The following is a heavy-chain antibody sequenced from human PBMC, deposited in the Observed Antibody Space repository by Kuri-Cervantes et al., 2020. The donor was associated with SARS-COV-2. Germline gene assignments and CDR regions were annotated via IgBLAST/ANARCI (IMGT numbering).Heavy chain of an antibody. J-gene: IGHJ4*02. V-gene: IGHV1-69*05. D-gene: IGHD3-16*01. CDR1: GGTFNSYG. CDR2: IIPLFRSA. CDR3: ATSPGAPYYFDY. Sequence: SVKVSCKPSGGTFNSYGINWVRQAPGQGLEWMGGIIPLFRSANYAQKFQGRVTITTDKSTSTAYMELNSLRSEDTAPYYCATSPGAPYYFDYWGQGTLVTVSS.